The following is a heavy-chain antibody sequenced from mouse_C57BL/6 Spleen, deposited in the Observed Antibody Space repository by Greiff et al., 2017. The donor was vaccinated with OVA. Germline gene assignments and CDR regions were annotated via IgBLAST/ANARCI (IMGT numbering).Heavy chain of an antibody. CDR3: ARDASYDGYYEDWYFDV. CDR1: GFTFSDFY. Sequence: EVKVVESGGGLVQSGRSLRLSCATSGFTFSDFYMEWVRQAPGKGLEWIAASRNKANDYTTEYSASVKGRFIVSRDTSQSILYLQMNALRAEDTAIYYCARDASYDGYYEDWYFDVWGTGTTVTVSS. D-gene: IGHD2-3*01. CDR2: SRNKANDYTT. V-gene: IGHV7-1*01. J-gene: IGHJ1*03.